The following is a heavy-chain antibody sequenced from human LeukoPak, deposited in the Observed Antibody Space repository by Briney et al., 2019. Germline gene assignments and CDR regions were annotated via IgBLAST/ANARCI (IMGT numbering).Heavy chain of an antibody. V-gene: IGHV3-30-3*01. CDR1: GFSFSSYS. D-gene: IGHD2-15*01. CDR3: ARERCSGGSCTYDHFDI. Sequence: GTSLRLSCVASGFSFSSYSIHWVRRVPGKGLEWVAVMSVNGINKYYADSVRGRFTVSRDISKNTQFLQMNSLRFEDTAVYFCARERCSGGSCTYDHFDIWGHGTMVTVST. CDR2: MSVNGINK. J-gene: IGHJ3*02.